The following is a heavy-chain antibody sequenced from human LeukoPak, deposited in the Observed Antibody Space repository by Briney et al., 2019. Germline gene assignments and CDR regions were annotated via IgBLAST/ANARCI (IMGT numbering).Heavy chain of an antibody. V-gene: IGHV1-24*01. CDR1: GYTLTELS. CDR3: ATTRFLEWLWWFDP. D-gene: IGHD3-3*01. Sequence: ASVKVSCKVSGYTLTELSIHWVRQAPGKGLEWMGGFDPEDGETIYAQKFQGRVTMTEDTSTDTAYMELSSLRSEDTAVNYCATTRFLEWLWWFDPWGQGTLVTVSS. J-gene: IGHJ5*02. CDR2: FDPEDGET.